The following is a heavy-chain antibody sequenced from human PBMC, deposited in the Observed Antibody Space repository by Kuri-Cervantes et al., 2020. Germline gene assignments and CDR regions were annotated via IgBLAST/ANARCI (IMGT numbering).Heavy chain of an antibody. V-gene: IGHV3-30*18. Sequence: LSLTCAASGFTFSSYGMHWVRQAPGKGLEWVAVISYDGSNKYYADSVKGRFTISRDNSKNTLYLQMNSLRAEDTAVYYCAKDLVVSSGWYRAETVYYYYGMDVWGQGTTVTVSS. CDR2: ISYDGSNK. J-gene: IGHJ6*02. CDR1: GFTFSSYG. D-gene: IGHD6-19*01. CDR3: AKDLVVSSGWYRAETVYYYYGMDV.